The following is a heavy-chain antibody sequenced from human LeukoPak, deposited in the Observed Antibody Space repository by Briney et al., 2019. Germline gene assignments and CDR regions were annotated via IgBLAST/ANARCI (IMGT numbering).Heavy chain of an antibody. CDR3: ASDSRWDSGFFYYYYMDV. V-gene: IGHV3-23*01. J-gene: IGHJ6*03. Sequence: PGGSLRLSCAASGFLFRTYAMSWVRQAPGKGLEWVSRISGAGGLTYYADSVKGRFTISRDNSKNTLYLQMNTLRAEDTATYYCASDSRWDSGFFYYYYMDVWGKGTSVTVSS. CDR1: GFLFRTYA. CDR2: ISGAGGLT. D-gene: IGHD3-22*01.